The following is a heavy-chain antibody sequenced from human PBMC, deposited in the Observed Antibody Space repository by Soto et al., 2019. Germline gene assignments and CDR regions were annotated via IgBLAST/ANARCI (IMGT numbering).Heavy chain of an antibody. V-gene: IGHV3-23*01. CDR2: ITGTGGNT. Sequence: GGSLRLSCAASGFPLSTYGMTWVRQAPGKGLEWVSAITGTGGNTYYLDSVKGRFTSSRDNSKNMLYLQVNSLSGEDTAIYYCATIRGYWYGLALWGQGTTVTVSS. CDR1: GFPLSTYG. CDR3: ATIRGYWYGLAL. J-gene: IGHJ6*02.